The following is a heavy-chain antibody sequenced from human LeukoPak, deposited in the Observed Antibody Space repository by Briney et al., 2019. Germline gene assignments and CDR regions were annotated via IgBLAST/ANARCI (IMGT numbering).Heavy chain of an antibody. Sequence: GRSLRLSCAASGFTFSSYAMHWVRQAPGRGLGWVAVISYDGSNKYYADSVKGRFTISRDNSKNTLYLQMNSLRAEDTAVYYCARDAKTGSTYYYDSSGYNLGYYYGMDVWGQGTTVTVSS. D-gene: IGHD3-22*01. V-gene: IGHV3-30*04. CDR1: GFTFSSYA. CDR2: ISYDGSNK. CDR3: ARDAKTGSTYYYDSSGYNLGYYYGMDV. J-gene: IGHJ6*02.